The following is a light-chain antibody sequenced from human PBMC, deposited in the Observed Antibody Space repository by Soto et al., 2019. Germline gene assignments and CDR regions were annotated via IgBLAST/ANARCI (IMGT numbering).Light chain of an antibody. J-gene: IGLJ3*02. CDR1: SSNIGHNF. V-gene: IGLV1-51*01. Sequence: QSVLTQPPSVSAAPGQTVTIACSGSSSNIGHNFVSWYQQLPGAAPQLLIYDNDKRPSGIPDRFSGSKSGASATLAITGLQTGDEADYYCGSWDTSLGAGRVFGGGTKLTVL. CDR3: GSWDTSLGAGRV. CDR2: DND.